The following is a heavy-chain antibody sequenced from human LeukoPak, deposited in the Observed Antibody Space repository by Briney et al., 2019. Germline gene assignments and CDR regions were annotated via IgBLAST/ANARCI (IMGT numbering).Heavy chain of an antibody. V-gene: IGHV3-30*18. D-gene: IGHD3-3*01. J-gene: IGHJ6*02. CDR3: AKEDRDYDFWSGLNYYYGMDV. Sequence: GGSLRLSCASSGFTFSSYGMHWVRQAPGKGLEWVAVISYDGSNKYYADSVKGRFTISRDNSKNTLYLQMNSLRAEDTAVYYCAKEDRDYDFWSGLNYYYGMDVWGQGTTVTVSS. CDR1: GFTFSSYG. CDR2: ISYDGSNK.